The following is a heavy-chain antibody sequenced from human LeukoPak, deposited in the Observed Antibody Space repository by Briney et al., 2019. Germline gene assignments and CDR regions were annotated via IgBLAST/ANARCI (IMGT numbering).Heavy chain of an antibody. J-gene: IGHJ4*02. CDR1: GYRFSPYW. CDR3: AKGVYSASGNYYRYFDY. V-gene: IGHV3-23*01. D-gene: IGHD3-10*01. Sequence: PGGSLRLSCAASGYRFSPYWMSWVRQTPGKGLEWVSAVSGSGSSTYYADSVKGRFTISRDNSKNTLYLQMNSLRAEDTAIYYCAKGVYSASGNYYRYFDYWGQGTLVTVSS. CDR2: VSGSGSST.